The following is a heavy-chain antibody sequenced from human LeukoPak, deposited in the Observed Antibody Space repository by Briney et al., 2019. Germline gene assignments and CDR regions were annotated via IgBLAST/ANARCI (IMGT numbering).Heavy chain of an antibody. CDR1: GGSISSYY. CDR2: INHSGST. D-gene: IGHD3-22*01. CDR3: ARHGVTSGYYPSDAFDI. J-gene: IGHJ3*02. Sequence: SETLSLTCTVSGGSISSYYWSWSRQPPGKGLEWIGEINHSGSTNYNPSLKSRVTISGDTSKNQSALKLSSVTAADTAVYYCARHGVTSGYYPSDAFDIWGQGTMVTVSS. V-gene: IGHV4-34*01.